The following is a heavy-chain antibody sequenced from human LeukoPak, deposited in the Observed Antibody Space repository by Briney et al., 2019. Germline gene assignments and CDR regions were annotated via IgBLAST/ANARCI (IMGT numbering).Heavy chain of an antibody. CDR1: GYTFTGYY. CDR3: ARSKYSSSWSTPYYMDV. D-gene: IGHD6-13*01. CDR2: INPNSGGT. Sequence: ASVKLSCKASGYTFTGYYMHWVRQAPGQGLEWMGWINPNSGGTNYAQKFQGRVTMTRDTSISTAYMELSRLRSDDAAVYYCARSKYSSSWSTPYYMDVWGKGTTVTVSS. V-gene: IGHV1-2*02. J-gene: IGHJ6*03.